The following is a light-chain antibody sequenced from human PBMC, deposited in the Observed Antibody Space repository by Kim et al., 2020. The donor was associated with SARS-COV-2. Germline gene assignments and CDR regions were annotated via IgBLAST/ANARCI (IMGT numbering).Light chain of an antibody. CDR1: QNIRND. Sequence: DIQMTQSPSSLSASVGDRVTITCRASQNIRNDVGWYQQKPGRAPKRLIYGASSLQSGVPSRFSGSGSGTEFTLTISSVQPDDFATYFCQQHSTYPITFGQGTRLEIK. J-gene: IGKJ5*01. CDR2: GAS. CDR3: QQHSTYPIT. V-gene: IGKV1-17*01.